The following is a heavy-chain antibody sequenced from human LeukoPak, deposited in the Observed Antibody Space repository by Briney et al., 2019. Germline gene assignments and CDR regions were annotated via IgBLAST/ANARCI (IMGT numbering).Heavy chain of an antibody. CDR3: ARERSGGYCSGCSCFHDAFDI. V-gene: IGHV1-2*02. D-gene: IGHD2-15*01. Sequence: EASVKVLCKASGYTFTGFYMHWVRQAPGQGLEWMVWINPNSGRTNYAQKFQRRVTMTRDTSISTAYVELSRLRSDDTAVYYCARERSGGYCSGCSCFHDAFDIWGQGTMVTVSS. J-gene: IGHJ3*02. CDR2: INPNSGRT. CDR1: GYTFTGFY.